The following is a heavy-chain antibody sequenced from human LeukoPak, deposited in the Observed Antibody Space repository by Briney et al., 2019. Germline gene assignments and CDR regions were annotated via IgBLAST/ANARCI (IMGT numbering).Heavy chain of an antibody. Sequence: GGSLRLSCAASGFTFSDYYMSWIRQAPGKGLEWGSHINSSSSYTNYADSVKGRFTISRDNARNSLYLQMNSLRAEDTAVYYCARSRGYSYGSLDYWGQGTLVTVSS. CDR3: ARSRGYSYGSLDY. D-gene: IGHD5-18*01. CDR1: GFTFSDYY. V-gene: IGHV3-11*06. CDR2: INSSSSYT. J-gene: IGHJ4*02.